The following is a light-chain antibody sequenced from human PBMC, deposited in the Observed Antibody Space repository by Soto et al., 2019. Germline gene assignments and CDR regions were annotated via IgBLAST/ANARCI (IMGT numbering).Light chain of an antibody. CDR1: SSDVGGYNF. CDR3: SSYTNINTRACV. J-gene: IGLJ1*01. Sequence: QSVLTQPASVSGSPGQSITISCTGTSSDVGGYNFVSWYLQHPGKAPKLLLYEVSDRHSGVSNRFSGSKSGNTASLTISGLQAEDEAEYYCSSYTNINTRACVFGTGTKVTVL. CDR2: EVS. V-gene: IGLV2-14*01.